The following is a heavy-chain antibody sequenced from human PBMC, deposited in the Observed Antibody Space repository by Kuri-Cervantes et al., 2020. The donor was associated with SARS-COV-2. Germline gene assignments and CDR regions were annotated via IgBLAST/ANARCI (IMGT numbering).Heavy chain of an antibody. D-gene: IGHD5-18*01. CDR3: ARDGRIQLWLIQYYFDY. J-gene: IGHJ4*02. CDR2: ISYDGSNK. Sequence: GGSLRLSCAASGFTFSSYAMHWVRQAPGKGLEWVAVISYDGSNKYYAGSVKGRFTISRDNSKNTLYLQMSSLRAEDTAMYYCARDGRIQLWLIQYYFDYWGQGTLVTVSS. CDR1: GFTFSSYA. V-gene: IGHV3-30-3*01.